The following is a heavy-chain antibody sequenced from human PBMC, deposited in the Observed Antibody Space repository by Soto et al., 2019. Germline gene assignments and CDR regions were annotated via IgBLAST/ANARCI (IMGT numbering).Heavy chain of an antibody. D-gene: IGHD3-16*02. CDR2: IKQDESEK. Sequence: EVQLVESGGGLVQPGGSLRLSCAASGFTFSSYWMTWVRQAPGKGLEWVANIKQDESEKYYLDSVKDRFTISRDNAKNSLYLQMNSLRAEDTAVYYCARVYYDYIWGSYPLNYWGQGTLVTVSS. J-gene: IGHJ4*02. V-gene: IGHV3-7*01. CDR1: GFTFSSYW. CDR3: ARVYYDYIWGSYPLNY.